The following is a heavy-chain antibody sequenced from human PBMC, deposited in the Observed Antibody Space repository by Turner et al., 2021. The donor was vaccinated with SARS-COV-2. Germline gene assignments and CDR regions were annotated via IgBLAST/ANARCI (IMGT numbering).Heavy chain of an antibody. Sequence: QVQMVQSGTEVKKPGASVKVSCETSGYTFSAYNIHWVRQAPGQGLEWMAWINPKGGDTEFAQKFQGRVTVTRDMSISTAYMGLNNLRSDDTAVYYCARVGGSGWYGSWGQGTLVTVSS. V-gene: IGHV1-2*02. CDR3: ARVGGSGWYGS. D-gene: IGHD6-19*01. J-gene: IGHJ4*02. CDR2: INPKGGDT. CDR1: GYTFSAYN.